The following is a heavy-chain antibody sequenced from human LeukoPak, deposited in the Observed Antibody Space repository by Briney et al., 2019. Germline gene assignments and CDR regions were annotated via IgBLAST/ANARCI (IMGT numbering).Heavy chain of an antibody. CDR2: FYYSGST. V-gene: IGHV4-30-4*07. CDR1: GGSISRGGYS. D-gene: IGHD3-10*01. CDR3: ARLYGSGSSLYFDY. Sequence: SETLSLTCAVSGGSISRGGYSWSWLRQPPGKGLEWIGYFYYSGSTYYNPSLKSRVTISVDTSKNQLSLKLSSVTAADTAVYYCARLYGSGSSLYFDYWGQGTLVTVSS. J-gene: IGHJ4*02.